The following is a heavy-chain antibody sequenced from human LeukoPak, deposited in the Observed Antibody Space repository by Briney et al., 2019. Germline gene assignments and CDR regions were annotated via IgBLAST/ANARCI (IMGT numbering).Heavy chain of an antibody. CDR3: ACLSTSGPTTWFDP. CDR2: IIPIFGTA. Sequence: GASVKVSCKASGGTFSSHAISWVRQAPGPGLEWMGRIIPIFGTANYAQKFQGRVTITADKSTSTAYMELSSLRSEDTAVYYCACLSTSGPTTWFDPWGQGTLVTVSS. V-gene: IGHV1-69*06. D-gene: IGHD2-2*01. J-gene: IGHJ5*02. CDR1: GGTFSSHA.